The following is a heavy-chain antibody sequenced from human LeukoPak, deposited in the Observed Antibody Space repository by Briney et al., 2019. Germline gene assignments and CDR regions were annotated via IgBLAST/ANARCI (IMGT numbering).Heavy chain of an antibody. V-gene: IGHV4-38-2*02. CDR1: GYSISSGYY. Sequence: PSETLSLTCTGSGYSISSGYYWGWIRQPPGKGLEWIGSIYHSGSTYYNPSLKSRVTISVDTSKNQFSLKLSSVTAADTAVYYCARVGVMITFGGVIVPNWFDPWGQGTLVTVSS. CDR3: ARVGVMITFGGVIVPNWFDP. D-gene: IGHD3-16*02. CDR2: IYHSGST. J-gene: IGHJ5*02.